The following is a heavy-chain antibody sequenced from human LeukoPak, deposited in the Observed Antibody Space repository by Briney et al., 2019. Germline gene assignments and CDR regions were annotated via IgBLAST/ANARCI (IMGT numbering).Heavy chain of an antibody. CDR2: ISGSGDST. J-gene: IGHJ4*02. CDR1: GFTFSSYA. CDR3: AKAVRFRGMTSGKDLFHY. D-gene: IGHD3-10*01. V-gene: IGHV3-23*01. Sequence: GGSLRLSCAASGFTFSSYAMNWVRQAPGKGLEWVSAISGSGDSTYYADSVKGRFTISRDNSKNTLYLQMNSLRADDTAVYYCAKAVRFRGMTSGKDLFHYWGQGTLVTVSS.